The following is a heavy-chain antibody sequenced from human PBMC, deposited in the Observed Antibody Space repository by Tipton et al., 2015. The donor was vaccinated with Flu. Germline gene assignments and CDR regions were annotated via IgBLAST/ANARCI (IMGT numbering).Heavy chain of an antibody. J-gene: IGHJ2*01. Sequence: TLSLTCTVSGGSISSHYWSWIRQPPGKGLEWIGYISSSAITNYSPSLRSRVTISVDRSENQLSLTLNSVTAADTAMYYCARRVAGNGGLYLDLWGRGTLVTVSS. CDR3: ARRVAGNGGLYLDL. D-gene: IGHD6-19*01. CDR2: ISSSAIT. V-gene: IGHV4-4*09. CDR1: GGSISSHY.